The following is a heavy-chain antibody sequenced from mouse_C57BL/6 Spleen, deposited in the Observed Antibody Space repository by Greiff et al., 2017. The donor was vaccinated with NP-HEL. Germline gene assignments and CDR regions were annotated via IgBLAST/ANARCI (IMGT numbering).Heavy chain of an antibody. J-gene: IGHJ1*03. Sequence: VQLQQPGTELVKPGASVKLSCKASGYTFTSYWMHWVKQRPGQGLEWIGNINPSNGGTNYNEKFKSKATLTVDKSSSTAYMQLSSPTSEESAVYYWARGGRPGSSFVYWYFDVWGTGTTVTVSS. V-gene: IGHV1-53*01. CDR2: INPSNGGT. CDR3: ARGGRPGSSFVYWYFDV. D-gene: IGHD1-1*01. CDR1: GYTFTSYW.